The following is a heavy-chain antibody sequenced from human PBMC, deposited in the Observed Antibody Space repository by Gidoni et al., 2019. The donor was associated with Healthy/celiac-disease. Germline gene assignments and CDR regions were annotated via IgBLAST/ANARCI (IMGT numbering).Heavy chain of an antibody. Sequence: EVQLVESGGGLVQPGGSLRLSCSASGFPFSSYAMHWVRQAPGKGLEYVSAISSNGGSTYYADSVKGRFTISRDNSKNTLYHQMSSLRAEDTAVYYCVKDAIAVAAAYYYYYGMDVWGQGTTVTVSS. D-gene: IGHD6-19*01. J-gene: IGHJ6*02. CDR3: VKDAIAVAAAYYYYYGMDV. CDR1: GFPFSSYA. V-gene: IGHV3-64D*06. CDR2: ISSNGGST.